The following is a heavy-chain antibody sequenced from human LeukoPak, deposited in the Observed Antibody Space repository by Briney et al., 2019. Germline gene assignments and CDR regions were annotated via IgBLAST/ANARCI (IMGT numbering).Heavy chain of an antibody. V-gene: IGHV1-69*13. D-gene: IGHD3-10*01. J-gene: IGHJ4*02. CDR2: IIPIFGTA. Sequence: GASVKVSCKASGGTFSSYAISWVRQAPGQGLEWMGGIIPIFGTANYAQKFQGRVTITADESTSTAYMELSSLRSEDTAVYYCAREPSDYYGSGSYYFDYWGQGTLVTVSS. CDR1: GGTFSSYA. CDR3: AREPSDYYGSGSYYFDY.